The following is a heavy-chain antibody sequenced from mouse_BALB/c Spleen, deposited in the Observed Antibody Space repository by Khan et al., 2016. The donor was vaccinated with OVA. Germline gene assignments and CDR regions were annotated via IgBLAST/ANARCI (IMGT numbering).Heavy chain of an antibody. Sequence: QVQLQQSGAELARPGASVKLSCKASGYTFTDSYINWVKQRTGQGLEWIGEISPGSGDTYYNEKFKGKATLTADKSSNTAYMQLSSLTSESSAVYFCARRNYFGYTFAYWGQGTLVTVSA. CDR1: GYTFTDSY. J-gene: IGHJ3*01. CDR2: ISPGSGDT. D-gene: IGHD1-2*01. CDR3: ARRNYFGYTFAY. V-gene: IGHV1-77*01.